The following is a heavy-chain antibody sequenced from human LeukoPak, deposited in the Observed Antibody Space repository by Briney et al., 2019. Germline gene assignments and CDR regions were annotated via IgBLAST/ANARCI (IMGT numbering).Heavy chain of an antibody. CDR2: IKSKTDGGTT. J-gene: IGHJ4*02. Sequence: PGGSLRLSCAASGFTFSNAWMSWVRQAPGKGLEWVGRIKSKTDGGTTDYAAPVKGRFTISRDDSKNTLYLQMNSLKTEDTAVYYCTTPYYDYVWGSYRPFDYWGQGTLVTVSS. V-gene: IGHV3-15*01. CDR1: GFTFSNAW. CDR3: TTPYYDYVWGSYRPFDY. D-gene: IGHD3-16*02.